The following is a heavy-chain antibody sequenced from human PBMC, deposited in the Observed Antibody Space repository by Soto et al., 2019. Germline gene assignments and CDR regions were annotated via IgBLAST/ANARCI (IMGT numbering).Heavy chain of an antibody. Sequence: ASVKVSCKASGYTFTGYYMHWVRQAPGQGLEWMGWINPNSGGTNYAQKFQGRVTMTRDTSISTAYMELSRLGSDDTAVYYCAREVAAAANNNWFDPWGQVTLVTL. CDR2: INPNSGGT. D-gene: IGHD6-13*01. CDR3: AREVAAAANNNWFDP. CDR1: GYTFTGYY. V-gene: IGHV1-2*02. J-gene: IGHJ5*02.